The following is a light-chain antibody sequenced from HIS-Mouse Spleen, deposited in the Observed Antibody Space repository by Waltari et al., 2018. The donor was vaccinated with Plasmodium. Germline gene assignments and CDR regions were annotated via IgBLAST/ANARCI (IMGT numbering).Light chain of an antibody. V-gene: IGKV3-20*01. J-gene: IGKJ2*01. CDR2: GAS. CDR3: QQYGSSPYT. CDR1: PSVSTSY. Sequence: DIVLTQSPGTLSLSPGERATLSCSASPSVSTSYLAWYQQKPGQAPRLIIYGASSRATGIPDRFSGSGSGTDFTLTISRLEPEDVAVYYCQQYGSSPYTFGQGTKLEIK.